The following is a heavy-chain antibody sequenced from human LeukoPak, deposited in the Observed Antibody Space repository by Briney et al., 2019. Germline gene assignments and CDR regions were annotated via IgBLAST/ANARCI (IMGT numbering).Heavy chain of an antibody. J-gene: IGHJ3*02. D-gene: IGHD3-16*01. CDR1: GCTFSSYA. Sequence: GGALRLSCAASGCTFSSYAMSWVGQAPGKGVEGVSLINGSGGRTYYADSVKGRFTISRDNSKNTLYLQMNSLRAEDTAVFYCAKDRDDYVWGSYLGAFDIWGQGTMVTVSS. V-gene: IGHV3-23*01. CDR3: AKDRDDYVWGSYLGAFDI. CDR2: INGSGGRT.